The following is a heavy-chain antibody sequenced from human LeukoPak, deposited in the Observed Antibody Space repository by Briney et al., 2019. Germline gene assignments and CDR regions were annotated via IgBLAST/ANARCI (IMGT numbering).Heavy chain of an antibody. V-gene: IGHV4-59*01. CDR3: ARHGDYYDSSGPYYFDY. Sequence: SETLSLACTVSGGSISSYYWSWIRQPPGKGLEWIGYIYYSGSTNYNPSLKSRVTISVDTSKNQFALKLSSVTAADTAVYYCARHGDYYDSSGPYYFDYWGQGTLVTVSS. D-gene: IGHD3-22*01. CDR1: GGSISSYY. CDR2: IYYSGST. J-gene: IGHJ4*02.